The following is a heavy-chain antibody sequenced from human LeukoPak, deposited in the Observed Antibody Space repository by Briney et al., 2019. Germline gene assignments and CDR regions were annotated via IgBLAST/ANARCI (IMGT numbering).Heavy chain of an antibody. CDR1: GGSISSTNW. V-gene: IGHV4-4*02. CDR3: ARVGSRGSGNDY. CDR2: IYHSGST. D-gene: IGHD3-10*01. J-gene: IGHJ4*02. Sequence: SGTLSLTCAVYGGSISSTNWWSWVRQTPGKGLEWIGEIYHSGSTNYNPSLKSRVTMSVDTSKNQFSLKLSSVTAADTAVYYCARVGSRGSGNDYWGQGTLVTVSS.